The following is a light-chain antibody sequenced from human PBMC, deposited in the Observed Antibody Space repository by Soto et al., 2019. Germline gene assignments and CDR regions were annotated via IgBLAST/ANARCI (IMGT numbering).Light chain of an antibody. CDR3: HQYYSTPST. J-gene: IGKJ1*01. V-gene: IGKV4-1*01. CDR2: WAS. CDR1: QNILYSRNNKNS. Sequence: DIVMTQSPDSLAVSLGERATINCKSSQNILYSRNNKNSLAWYQQKVGQPPKLLIYWASTRESGVTDRLSASESRTDCTLTSSSLQADDVAVYFCHQYYSTPSTFGQGTKVEVK.